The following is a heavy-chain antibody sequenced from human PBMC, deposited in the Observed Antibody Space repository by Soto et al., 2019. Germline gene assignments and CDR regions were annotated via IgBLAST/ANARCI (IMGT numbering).Heavy chain of an antibody. Sequence: GGSLRLSCAASGFTVSSNYMSWVRQAPGKGLEWVSVIYSGGSTYYADSVKGRFTISRDNSKNTLYLQMNSLRAEDTAVYYCARDSRDPLSTRDYYYYYMDVWGKGTTVTVSS. J-gene: IGHJ6*03. CDR3: ARDSRDPLSTRDYYYYYMDV. V-gene: IGHV3-66*01. CDR2: IYSGGST. CDR1: GFTVSSNY. D-gene: IGHD1-26*01.